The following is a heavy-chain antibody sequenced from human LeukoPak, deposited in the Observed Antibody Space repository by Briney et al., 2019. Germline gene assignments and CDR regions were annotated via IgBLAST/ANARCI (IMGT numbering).Heavy chain of an antibody. CDR3: ARVDVVVVAASMDI. J-gene: IGHJ6*02. Sequence: ASVKVSCKASGYTFTGYYMHWVRQAPGQGLEWMGWINPNSGGTNYAQKFQGRVTMTRDTSISTAYMELSRLRSDDTAVYYCARVDVVVVAASMDIWGQGTTVTVSS. CDR1: GYTFTGYY. CDR2: INPNSGGT. D-gene: IGHD2-15*01. V-gene: IGHV1-2*02.